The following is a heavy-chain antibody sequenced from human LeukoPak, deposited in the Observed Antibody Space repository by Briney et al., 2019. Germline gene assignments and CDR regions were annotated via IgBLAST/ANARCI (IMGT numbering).Heavy chain of an antibody. CDR1: GFTVSINY. V-gene: IGHV3-66*01. CDR2: IYSGGST. CDR3: AREADDWGAYGY. D-gene: IGHD3-16*01. Sequence: GGSLRLSCAATGFTVSINYMSWVRQAPGKGLEWVSVIYSGGSTYYADSVKGRFTISRDNSKNTLYLQMNSLRAEDTAVYYCAREADDWGAYGYWGQGTLVTVSS. J-gene: IGHJ4*02.